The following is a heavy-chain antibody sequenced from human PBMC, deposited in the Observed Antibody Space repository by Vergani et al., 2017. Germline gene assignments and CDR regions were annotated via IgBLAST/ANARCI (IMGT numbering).Heavy chain of an antibody. CDR2: IYPGDSDT. V-gene: IGHV5-51*01. CDR3: ARPAKDYDLWSGPDALDI. CDR1: GYSFTSYW. J-gene: IGHJ3*02. D-gene: IGHD3-3*01. Sequence: EVQLVQSGAEVKKPGESLKISCKGSGYSFTSYWIGWVRQMPGKGLEWMGIIYPGDSDTRYSPSFQGQVTISADKSISTAYLQWSSLKASDTAMYYCARPAKDYDLWSGPDALDIWGQGTMVTVSS.